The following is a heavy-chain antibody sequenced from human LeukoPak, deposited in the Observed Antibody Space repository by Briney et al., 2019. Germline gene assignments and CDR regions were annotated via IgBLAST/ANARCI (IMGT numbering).Heavy chain of an antibody. CDR2: ISWDGGNT. CDR1: GFTFDDYT. Sequence: GGSLRLSCAASGFTFDDYTMHWVRQAPGKGLEWVSLISWDGGNTCYADSVKGRFTISRDNSKNSLYLQMNSLRTEDTALYYCAKTYPSYSHYFDYWGQGTLVTVSS. D-gene: IGHD3-10*01. J-gene: IGHJ4*02. V-gene: IGHV3-43*01. CDR3: AKTYPSYSHYFDY.